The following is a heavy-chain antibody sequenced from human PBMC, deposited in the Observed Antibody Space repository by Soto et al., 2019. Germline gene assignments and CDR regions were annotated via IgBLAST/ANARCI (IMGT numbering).Heavy chain of an antibody. CDR1: GGSFSGYY. D-gene: IGHD2-2*01. CDR3: ARGQRYGSSTSCYFRVDYFDY. CDR2: INHSGST. J-gene: IGHJ4*02. V-gene: IGHV4-34*01. Sequence: QVQLKQWGAGLLKPSETLSLTCAVYGGSFSGYYWSWIRQPPGKGLEWIGEINHSGSTNYNPSLKSRVTISVDTSTNQFSLKLSSVTAADTAVYYCARGQRYGSSTSCYFRVDYFDYWGQGTLVTVSS.